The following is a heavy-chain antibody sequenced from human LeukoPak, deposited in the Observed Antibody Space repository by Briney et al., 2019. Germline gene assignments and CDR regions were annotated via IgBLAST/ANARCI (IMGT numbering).Heavy chain of an antibody. J-gene: IGHJ6*03. CDR2: IYTSGST. Sequence: PSETLSLTCTVSGGSISSYYWSWIRQPAGKGLEWIGRIYTSGSTNYNPSLKSRVTMSVDTSKNQFSLKLRSVTAADTAVYYCARGYNWGSPTRNFYYLDVWGKGTTVTVSS. CDR3: ARGYNWGSPTRNFYYLDV. CDR1: GGSISSYY. V-gene: IGHV4-4*07. D-gene: IGHD7-27*01.